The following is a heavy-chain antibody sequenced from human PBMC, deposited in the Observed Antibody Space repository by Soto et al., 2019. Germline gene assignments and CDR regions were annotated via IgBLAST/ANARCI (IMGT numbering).Heavy chain of an antibody. CDR1: GYTFRNFG. J-gene: IGHJ4*02. CDR2: ISAYNANA. V-gene: IGHV1-18*01. Sequence: GASVKVSCKASGYTFRNFGISWVRQAPGQGLEWMGWISAYNANANYAQKFQGRLTMTADTSTSTAYMELRSLRSDDTAVYYCARANSYFDYWGQGTLVTVSS. CDR3: ARANSYFDY.